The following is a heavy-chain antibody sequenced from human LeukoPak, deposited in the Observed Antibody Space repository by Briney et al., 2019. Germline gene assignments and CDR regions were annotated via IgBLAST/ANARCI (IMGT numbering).Heavy chain of an antibody. CDR3: TIDLMSGFSSGWHFGY. CDR2: TSGDEDST. Sequence: GGSLRLSCAASGLTVENFSMSWVRHAPGGGLGCLSVTSGDEDSTHYADSVRGHFVISTDNSKHISFLHMNSLRAEDTAVYYCTIDLMSGFSSGWHFGYWGQGTLVTVSS. D-gene: IGHD6-19*01. CDR1: GLTVENFS. J-gene: IGHJ4*02. V-gene: IGHV3-23*01.